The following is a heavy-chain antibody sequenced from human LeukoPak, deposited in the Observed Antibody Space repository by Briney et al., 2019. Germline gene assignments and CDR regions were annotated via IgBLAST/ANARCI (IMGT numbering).Heavy chain of an antibody. D-gene: IGHD6-6*01. CDR1: GGSISSDHW. CDR3: ARLGVEYSSPAFDY. J-gene: IGHJ4*02. Sequence: SGTLSLTCNVSGGSISSDHWWGWVRQSPGKGLEWIGEVDHSGSTNYNPSLKSRFTMSVDTSKNQFSLKLSSVTAADTAVYYCARLGVEYSSPAFDYWGQGTLVTVSS. CDR2: VDHSGST. V-gene: IGHV4-4*02.